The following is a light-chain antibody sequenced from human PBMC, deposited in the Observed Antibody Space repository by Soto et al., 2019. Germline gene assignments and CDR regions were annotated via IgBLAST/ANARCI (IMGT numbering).Light chain of an antibody. J-gene: IGLJ1*01. V-gene: IGLV2-14*01. Sequence: HSAPTQPASVSGSPGQSITISCTGTSSDVGAYKYVSWYQQHPGKAPKLMIYDVSNRPSGVSNRFSGSKSGNTASLTISGLQAEDEADYYCSSYTGSSTLYVFGTGTKLTVL. CDR1: SSDVGAYKY. CDR2: DVS. CDR3: SSYTGSSTLYV.